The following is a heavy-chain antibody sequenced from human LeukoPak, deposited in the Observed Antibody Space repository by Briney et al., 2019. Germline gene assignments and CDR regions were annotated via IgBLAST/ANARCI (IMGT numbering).Heavy chain of an antibody. J-gene: IGHJ6*02. CDR3: ARDYCSGGSCYSDYYYGMDV. D-gene: IGHD2-15*01. CDR1: GLTFSSFW. CDR2: IYSGGST. V-gene: IGHV3-66*01. Sequence: GGSLRLSCAASGLTFSSFWMSWVRQAPGKGLEWVSVIYSGGSTYYADSVKGRFTISRDNAKNSLYLQMNSLRAEDTAVYYCARDYCSGGSCYSDYYYGMDVWGQGTTVTVSS.